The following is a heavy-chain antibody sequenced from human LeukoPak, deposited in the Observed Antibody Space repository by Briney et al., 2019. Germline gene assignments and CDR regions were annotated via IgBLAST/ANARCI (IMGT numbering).Heavy chain of an antibody. J-gene: IGHJ4*02. CDR1: GYSFTSYW. CDR3: ATRIGYSSFDY. CDR2: IYPGDFDT. D-gene: IGHD5-18*01. Sequence: GESLKISCRGSGYSFTSYWIGWVRQMPGKGLEWMGIIYPGDFDTRYSPSFQGRVTISADKSISTAYLQWSSLKASDTAMYYCATRIGYSSFDYWGQGTLVTVSS. V-gene: IGHV5-51*01.